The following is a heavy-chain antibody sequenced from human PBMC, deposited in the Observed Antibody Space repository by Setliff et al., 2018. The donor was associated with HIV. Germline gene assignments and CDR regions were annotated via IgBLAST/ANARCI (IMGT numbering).Heavy chain of an antibody. Sequence: GASVKVSCKASGYTFTGYYTHWVRQAPGQGLEWTGRIDPNTGGTNSAQRFQGRVTMTTDTSISTAYMELSGLRSDDTAVYYCARDLGDGGSYSPGSDYWGQGTLVTVSS. CDR3: ARDLGDGGSYSPGSDY. CDR1: GYTFTGYY. V-gene: IGHV1-2*06. J-gene: IGHJ4*02. CDR2: IDPNTGGT. D-gene: IGHD1-26*01.